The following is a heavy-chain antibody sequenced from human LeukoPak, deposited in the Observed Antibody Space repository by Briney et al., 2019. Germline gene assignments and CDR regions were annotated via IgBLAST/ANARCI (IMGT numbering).Heavy chain of an antibody. J-gene: IGHJ6*02. V-gene: IGHV4-34*01. CDR1: GGSFSGYY. D-gene: IGHD5-18*01. Sequence: SETLSLTCAVYGGSFSGYYWSWIRQPPGKGLEWIGEINHSGSTNYNLSLKSRVTISVDTSKNQFSLKLSSVTAADTAVYYCARGRGYSYGYWSYGMDVWGQGTTVTVSS. CDR2: INHSGST. CDR3: ARGRGYSYGYWSYGMDV.